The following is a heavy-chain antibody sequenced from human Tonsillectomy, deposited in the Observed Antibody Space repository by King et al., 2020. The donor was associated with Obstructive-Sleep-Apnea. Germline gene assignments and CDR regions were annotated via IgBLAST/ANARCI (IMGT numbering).Heavy chain of an antibody. J-gene: IGHJ5*02. CDR2: ISYDGSNK. D-gene: IGHD2-15*01. V-gene: IGHV3-30*04. Sequence: VQLVESGGGVVQPGRSLRLSCAASGFTFSSYAMHWVRQAPGKGLEWVAVISYDGSNKYYADSVKGRFTISRDNSKNTLYLQMNSLRAEDTAGYYCARDSGHIVVVVAASNWFDPWGQGTLVTVSS. CDR1: GFTFSSYA. CDR3: ARDSGHIVVVVAASNWFDP.